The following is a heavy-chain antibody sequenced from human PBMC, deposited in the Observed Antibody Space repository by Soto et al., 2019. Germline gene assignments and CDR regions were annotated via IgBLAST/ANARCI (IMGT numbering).Heavy chain of an antibody. CDR1: GGSFSGYY. Sequence: SETLSLTCAVDGGSFSGYYWSWIRQPPGKGLEWIGEINHSGSTNDNPSLKSRVTISVDTSKNKFSLKLSSVTAADTAVYYCASPGGYGHYYGSGSAMGYWGQGTLVNVSS. D-gene: IGHD3-10*01. V-gene: IGHV4-34*01. CDR2: INHSGST. CDR3: ASPGGYGHYYGSGSAMGY. J-gene: IGHJ4*02.